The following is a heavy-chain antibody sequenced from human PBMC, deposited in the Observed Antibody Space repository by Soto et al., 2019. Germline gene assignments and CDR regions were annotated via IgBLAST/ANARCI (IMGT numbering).Heavy chain of an antibody. V-gene: IGHV3-30*18. CDR2: ISYDGSNK. J-gene: IGHJ6*02. CDR3: AKDTTGTTSYYYYGMDV. Sequence: PGGSLRLSCAASGFTFSSYGMHWVRQAPGKGLEWVAVISYDGSNKYYADSVKGRFTISRDNSKNTLYLQMNSLRAEDTAVYYCAKDTTGTTSYYYYGMDVWGQGTTVTVSS. D-gene: IGHD1-1*01. CDR1: GFTFSSYG.